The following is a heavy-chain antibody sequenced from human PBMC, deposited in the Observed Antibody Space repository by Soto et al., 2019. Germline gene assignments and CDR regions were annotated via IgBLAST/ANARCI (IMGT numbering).Heavy chain of an antibody. J-gene: IGHJ6*02. CDR1: GGPFTGYA. CDR2: IIPIFGAL. Sequence: QVQLVQSGAEVKKPGSSVKVSCKASGGPFTGYAFSWVRQAPGQRLEWMGGIIPIFGALKYAQNFQGRVTITADESTSTAYMELSSLRSEDTAVYYCARGPIAPQRGSYGMAVWGQGTTVTVSS. V-gene: IGHV1-69*01. CDR3: ARGPIAPQRGSYGMAV. D-gene: IGHD2-21*01.